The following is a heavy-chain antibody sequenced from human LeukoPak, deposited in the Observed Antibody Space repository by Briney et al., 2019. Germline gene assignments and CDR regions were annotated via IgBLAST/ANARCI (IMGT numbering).Heavy chain of an antibody. CDR3: ARGCRKRSYSSSYGY. J-gene: IGHJ4*02. D-gene: IGHD6-6*01. CDR2: INPNSGGT. CDR1: GYTFTGYY. Sequence: ASVKVSCKASGYTFTGYYMHWVRQAPGQGLEWMGWINPNSGGTNYVQKFQGRVTMTRDTSISTAYMELSRLRSDDTAVYYCARGCRKRSYSSSYGYWGQGTLVTVSS. V-gene: IGHV1-2*02.